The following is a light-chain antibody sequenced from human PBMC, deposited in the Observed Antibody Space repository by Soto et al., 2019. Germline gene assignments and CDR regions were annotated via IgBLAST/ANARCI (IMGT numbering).Light chain of an antibody. Sequence: EIVLTQSPGTLSLSPGEGATLSCRAGQSVSSNYLAWYQQKPGQAPRLLFYAASNRATGIPDRSSGSGSGTDFTLTISRLEPEDFAVYYCQQYGSSPYTFGQGTKLEIK. J-gene: IGKJ2*01. V-gene: IGKV3-20*01. CDR1: QSVSSNY. CDR2: AAS. CDR3: QQYGSSPYT.